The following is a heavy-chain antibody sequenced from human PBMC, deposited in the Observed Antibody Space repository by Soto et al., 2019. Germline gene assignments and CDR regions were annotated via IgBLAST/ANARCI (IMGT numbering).Heavy chain of an antibody. Sequence: GGSLRLSCAASGFTFSSYAMSWVRQAPGKGLEWVSAISGSGGSTYYADSVKGRFTISRDNSKNTLYLQMNSLRAEDTAVYYCAKIPVYSSSSRVDYWGQGTLVTVSS. V-gene: IGHV3-23*01. D-gene: IGHD6-6*01. J-gene: IGHJ4*02. CDR3: AKIPVYSSSSRVDY. CDR2: ISGSGGST. CDR1: GFTFSSYA.